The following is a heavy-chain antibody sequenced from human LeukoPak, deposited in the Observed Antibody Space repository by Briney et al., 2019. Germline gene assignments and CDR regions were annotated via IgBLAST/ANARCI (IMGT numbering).Heavy chain of an antibody. D-gene: IGHD6-13*01. CDR3: ARGFGAAAGTMGGYFQH. CDR2: TNPSDGST. V-gene: IGHV1-46*01. J-gene: IGHJ1*01. Sequence: ASVKVSCKASGYTFTIYYMHWVRQAPGQGLEWMGITNPSDGSTSYAQRFQGRVSMTRDTSTSTVYMELSSLRSEDTAVYYCARGFGAAAGTMGGYFQHWGQGTLVTVSS. CDR1: GYTFTIYY.